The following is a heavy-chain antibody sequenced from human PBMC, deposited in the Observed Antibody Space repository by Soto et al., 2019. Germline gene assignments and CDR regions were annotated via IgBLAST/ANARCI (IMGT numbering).Heavy chain of an antibody. V-gene: IGHV5-51*01. CDR1: GYSFTSYW. CDR3: ARQREYSGYDPAYYFDY. CDR2: IYPGDSDT. D-gene: IGHD5-12*01. Sequence: GESLKISCKGSGYSFTSYWIGWVRQMPGKGLEWMGIIYPGDSDTRYSPSFQGQVTISADKSISTAYLQWSSLKASDTAMYYCARQREYSGYDPAYYFDYWGQGTLVTVSS. J-gene: IGHJ4*02.